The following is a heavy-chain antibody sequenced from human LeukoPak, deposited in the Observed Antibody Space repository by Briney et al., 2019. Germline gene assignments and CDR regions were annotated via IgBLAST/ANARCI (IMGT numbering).Heavy chain of an antibody. Sequence: PSETLSLTCTVSGGSINNYYWSWSRQPAGKGLEWIGRIYTRGSTNYNPSLKSRVTISVDTSKNQFSLQLSSVTAADTAVYYCARGRYCSADICSGGDAFDIWGQGTMVSVSS. CDR2: IYTRGST. V-gene: IGHV4-4*07. D-gene: IGHD2-15*01. CDR3: ARGRYCSADICSGGDAFDI. J-gene: IGHJ3*02. CDR1: GGSINNYY.